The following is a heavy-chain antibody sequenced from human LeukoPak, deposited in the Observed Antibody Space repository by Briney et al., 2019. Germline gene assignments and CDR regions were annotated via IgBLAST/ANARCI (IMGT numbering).Heavy chain of an antibody. CDR1: GFTFTNYG. J-gene: IGHJ4*02. CDR3: AKDGPQYSSGWYVDY. CDR2: IRYDESNK. V-gene: IGHV3-30*02. D-gene: IGHD6-19*01. Sequence: GGSLRLSCAASGFTFTNYGMHWVRQAPGKGLEWVAFIRYDESNKHYADSVKGRFTISRDNSKNTLYLQMNSLRAEDTAVYYCAKDGPQYSSGWYVDYWGQGTLVTVSS.